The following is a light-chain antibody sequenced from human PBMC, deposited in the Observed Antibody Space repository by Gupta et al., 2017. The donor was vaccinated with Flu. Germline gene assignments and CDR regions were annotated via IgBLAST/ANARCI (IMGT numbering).Light chain of an antibody. CDR3: SSYASNGTPYV. J-gene: IGLJ1*01. Sequence: GVSHRFSGSKSGNTASLTISGLQAEDEADYYCSSYASNGTPYVFGTGTKVTVL. V-gene: IGLV2-14*01.